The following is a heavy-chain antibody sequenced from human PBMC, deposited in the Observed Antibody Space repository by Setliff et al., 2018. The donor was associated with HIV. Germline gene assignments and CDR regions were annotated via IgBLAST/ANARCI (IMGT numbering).Heavy chain of an antibody. D-gene: IGHD3-9*01. Sequence: ASVKVSCKASGYNFINYGISWVRQAPGQGLEWMGWISAYNGNTNYAPRLLGGVTMTTDTSTSTAYMEVRSLSSDDTAVYYCARARLQGIVTAVGPRDNCLDPWGQGTRVTVSS. CDR2: ISAYNGNT. CDR3: ARARLQGIVTAVGPRDNCLDP. V-gene: IGHV1-18*04. J-gene: IGHJ5*02. CDR1: GYNFINYG.